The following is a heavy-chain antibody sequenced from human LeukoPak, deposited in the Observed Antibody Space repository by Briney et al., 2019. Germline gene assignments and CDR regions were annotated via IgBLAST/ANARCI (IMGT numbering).Heavy chain of an antibody. CDR2: ISTSTTTI. CDR1: GFTFNNHA. D-gene: IGHD1-26*01. V-gene: IGHV3-48*01. CDR3: ASWGEGALDN. Sequence: GGSLRLSCAASGFTFNNHAMSWVRQAPGKGLEWISYISTSTTTIYYANSVKGRFTISRDNAKKSLYLQMNSLRVEDTGVYYCASWGEGALDNWGQGTLVTVSS. J-gene: IGHJ4*02.